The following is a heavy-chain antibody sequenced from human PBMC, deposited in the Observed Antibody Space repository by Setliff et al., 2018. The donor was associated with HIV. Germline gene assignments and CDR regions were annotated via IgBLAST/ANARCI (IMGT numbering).Heavy chain of an antibody. CDR3: ATGGGRYLHEWAY. J-gene: IGHJ4*02. CDR1: GFTFTNAW. D-gene: IGHD3-10*01. Sequence: GGSLRLSCVASGFTFTNAWVNWVRQAPGTGLEWVGRFKTDGGTTDYAAPVKGRFTISRDDSKTTLYLQMNSLKTEDTAMYYCATGGGRYLHEWAYWGQGTLVTVPQ. CDR2: FKTDGGTT. V-gene: IGHV3-15*01.